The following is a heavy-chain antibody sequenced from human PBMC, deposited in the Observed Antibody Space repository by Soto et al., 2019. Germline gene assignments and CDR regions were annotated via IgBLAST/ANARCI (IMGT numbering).Heavy chain of an antibody. Sequence: LSLTCTVSGGSISSYYWSWIRQPPGKGLEWIGYIYYSGSTNYNPSLKSRVTISVDTSKNQFSLKLSSVTAADTAVYYCARSFRLTSYFDYWGQGTLVTVSS. CDR3: ARSFRLTSYFDY. J-gene: IGHJ4*02. CDR1: GGSISSYY. CDR2: IYYSGST. D-gene: IGHD6-25*01. V-gene: IGHV4-59*01.